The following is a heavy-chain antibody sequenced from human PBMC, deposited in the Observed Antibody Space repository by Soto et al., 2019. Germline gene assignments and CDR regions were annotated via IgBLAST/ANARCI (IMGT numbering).Heavy chain of an antibody. Sequence: SGGSLILSCAASGFTFRSYAMSWVRQAPGKGLEWVSAISGSGGSTYYADSVKGRFTISRDNSKNTLYLQMNSLRAEDTAVYYCAKSHLGSCYSGYCPKYYFDYWGQGTLVTVSS. D-gene: IGHD2-15*01. CDR3: AKSHLGSCYSGYCPKYYFDY. CDR2: ISGSGGST. V-gene: IGHV3-23*01. CDR1: GFTFRSYA. J-gene: IGHJ4*02.